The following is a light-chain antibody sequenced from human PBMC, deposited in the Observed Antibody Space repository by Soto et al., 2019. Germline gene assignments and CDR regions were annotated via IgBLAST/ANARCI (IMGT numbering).Light chain of an antibody. J-gene: IGLJ1*01. CDR2: EGS. V-gene: IGLV2-23*01. Sequence: QSALSQPASVSGSPGQSITISCTGTSSDVGNYNLVSWYQQDPGKAPKLMIFEGSKRPSGVSTRFSGSKSGNTASLTISGLQAEDEAEYYCCSYAGSSTWVFGTGTKLTVL. CDR1: SSDVGNYNL. CDR3: CSYAGSSTWV.